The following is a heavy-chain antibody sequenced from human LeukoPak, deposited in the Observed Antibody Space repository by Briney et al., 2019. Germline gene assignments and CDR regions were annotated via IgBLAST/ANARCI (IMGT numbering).Heavy chain of an antibody. V-gene: IGHV3-74*01. Sequence: GGSLRLSCAASGFTFSSYWMHWVRQAPGKGLVWVSRINSDGSSTSYADSVKGRITISRDNAKNTLYLQMNSLRAEDTAVYYCARDPTYDILTGYTDYWGQGTLVTVSS. D-gene: IGHD3-9*01. CDR3: ARDPTYDILTGYTDY. J-gene: IGHJ4*02. CDR1: GFTFSSYW. CDR2: INSDGSST.